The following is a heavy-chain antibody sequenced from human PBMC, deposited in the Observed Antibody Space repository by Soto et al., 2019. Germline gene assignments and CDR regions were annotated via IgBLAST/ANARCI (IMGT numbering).Heavy chain of an antibody. Sequence: ASVKVSCKASGYTFTSYAMHWVRQAPGQRLEWMGWINAGNGNTKYSQKFQGRVTITRDTSASTAYMELSRLRSEDTAVYYCARDPGGYSYGYDYYYYYGMDVWGQGTTVTVSS. CDR3: ARDPGGYSYGYDYYYYYGMDV. CDR1: GYTFTSYA. D-gene: IGHD5-18*01. V-gene: IGHV1-3*01. J-gene: IGHJ6*02. CDR2: INAGNGNT.